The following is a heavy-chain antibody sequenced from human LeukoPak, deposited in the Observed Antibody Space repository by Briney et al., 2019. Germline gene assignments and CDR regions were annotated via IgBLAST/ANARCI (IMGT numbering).Heavy chain of an antibody. Sequence: GGSLRLSCAASGFTFSSYSMNWVRQAPGKGLEWVSSISSSSSYIYYAVSVKGRFTISRDNAKNSLYLQMNSLRAEDTAVYYCAREDGSYLQFYGMDVWGQGTTVTVSS. CDR2: ISSSSSYI. V-gene: IGHV3-21*01. J-gene: IGHJ6*02. D-gene: IGHD1-26*01. CDR1: GFTFSSYS. CDR3: AREDGSYLQFYGMDV.